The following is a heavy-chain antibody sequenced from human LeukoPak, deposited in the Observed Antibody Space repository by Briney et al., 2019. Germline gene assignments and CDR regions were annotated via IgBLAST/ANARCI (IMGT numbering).Heavy chain of an antibody. CDR1: GYPFTSYW. CDR3: AKMGPGALTADAFDI. D-gene: IGHD1-14*01. Sequence: GESLKISCKGSGYPFTSYWIGWVRQMPGKGLEWMGNISPGDSDTRYIPSFQGQFTISADKSITTAYLQWSSLKASDTATYFCAKMGPGALTADAFDIWGQGTTVTVSS. CDR2: ISPGDSDT. V-gene: IGHV5-51*01. J-gene: IGHJ3*02.